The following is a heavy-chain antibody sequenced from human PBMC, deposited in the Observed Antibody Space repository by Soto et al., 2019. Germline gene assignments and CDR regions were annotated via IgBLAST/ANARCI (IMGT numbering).Heavy chain of an antibody. CDR3: TTGGPLFCSSTSCYRVLGAFDI. D-gene: IGHD2-2*01. CDR2: IKSKTDGGTT. V-gene: IGHV3-15*01. Sequence: GGSLRLSCAASGFTFSNAWMSWVRQAPGKGLEWVGRIKSKTDGGTTDYAAPVKGRFTISRDDSKNTLYLQMNSLKTEDTAVYYCTTGGPLFCSSTSCYRVLGAFDIWGQGTMVTVSS. CDR1: GFTFSNAW. J-gene: IGHJ3*02.